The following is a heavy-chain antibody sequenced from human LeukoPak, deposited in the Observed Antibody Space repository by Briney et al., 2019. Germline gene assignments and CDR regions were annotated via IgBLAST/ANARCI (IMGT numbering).Heavy chain of an antibody. CDR1: GFTFSSYA. J-gene: IGHJ3*02. V-gene: IGHV3-23*01. CDR3: AKDRRDDSSGYYHDAFDI. D-gene: IGHD3-22*01. Sequence: PGGSPRLSCAASGFTFSSYAMTWVRQAPGKGLEWVSAISGSVGNTYYADSVKGRFTISRDNSKNTLYLQMNSLRAEDTAVYYCAKDRRDDSSGYYHDAFDIWGQGTMVTVSS. CDR2: ISGSVGNT.